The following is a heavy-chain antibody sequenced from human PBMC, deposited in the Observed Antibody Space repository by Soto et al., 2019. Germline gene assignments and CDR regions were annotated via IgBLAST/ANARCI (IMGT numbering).Heavy chain of an antibody. Sequence: EVQLLESGGGLVQPGGSLRLSCAASGFTFSSSAMNWVRQGPGKGLEWVSVISGSGGSTYYADSVKGRFTSSRDNSKNTLNLQMNSLRAEDTAVYYCASRSSGWYFDYWGQGTLVTVSS. CDR3: ASRSSGWYFDY. CDR1: GFTFSSSA. D-gene: IGHD6-19*01. J-gene: IGHJ4*02. V-gene: IGHV3-23*01. CDR2: ISGSGGST.